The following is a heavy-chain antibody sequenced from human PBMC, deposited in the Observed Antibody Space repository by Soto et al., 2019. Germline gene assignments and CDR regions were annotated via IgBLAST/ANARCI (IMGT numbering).Heavy chain of an antibody. D-gene: IGHD3-22*01. V-gene: IGHV4-59*01. CDR3: ARDSYDSSGYYYGALDNWFDP. Sequence: SETLSLTCTVSGGSISSYYWIWIRQPPGKGLEWIGYIYYSGSTNYNPSLKSRVTISVDTSKNQFSLKLSSVTAADTAVYYCARDSYDSSGYYYGALDNWFDPWGQGTLVTVSS. J-gene: IGHJ5*02. CDR2: IYYSGST. CDR1: GGSISSYY.